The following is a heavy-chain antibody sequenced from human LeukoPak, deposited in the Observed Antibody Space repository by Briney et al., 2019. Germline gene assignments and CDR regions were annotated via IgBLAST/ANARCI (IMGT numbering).Heavy chain of an antibody. CDR1: GGTFSSYA. D-gene: IGHD6-19*01. V-gene: IGHV1-8*02. CDR3: ARGQFSGWYLRGVYYFDY. Sequence: GASVKVSCKASGGTFSSYAISWVRQATGQGLEWMGWMNPNSGNTGYAQKFQGRVTMTRNTSISTAYMELSSLRSEDTAVYYCARGQFSGWYLRGVYYFDYWGQGTLVTVSS. CDR2: MNPNSGNT. J-gene: IGHJ4*02.